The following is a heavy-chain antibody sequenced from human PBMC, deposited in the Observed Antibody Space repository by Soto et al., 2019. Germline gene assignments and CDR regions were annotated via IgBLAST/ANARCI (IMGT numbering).Heavy chain of an antibody. Sequence: PSETLSLTCPFSGCSISSSSYYWGWIRQPPGKGLEWIGSIYYSGSTYYNPSLKSRVTISVDTSKNQFSLKLSSVTAADTAVYYCARLAGDYMDVWGKGTTVTVSS. CDR1: GCSISSSSYY. CDR2: IYYSGST. V-gene: IGHV4-39*01. CDR3: ARLAGDYMDV. J-gene: IGHJ6*03. D-gene: IGHD1-1*01.